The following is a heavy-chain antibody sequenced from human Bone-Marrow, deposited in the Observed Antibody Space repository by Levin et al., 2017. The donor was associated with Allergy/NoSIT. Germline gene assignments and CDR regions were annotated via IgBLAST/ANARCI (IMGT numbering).Heavy chain of an antibody. CDR2: IYHSGST. V-gene: IGHV4-38-2*01. CDR1: GYSFSSGYY. CDR3: ASSNYYDSSGYYYQLTTYDYDGMDG. D-gene: IGHD3-22*01. Sequence: SETLSLTCAVSGYSFSSGYYWGWIRQPPGTGLEWIGSIYHSGSTYYNPSLKSRVTISVDTSKNQFSLKLSSVTAADTAVYYCASSNYYDSSGYYYQLTTYDYDGMDGWGQGTTVTVSS. J-gene: IGHJ6*02.